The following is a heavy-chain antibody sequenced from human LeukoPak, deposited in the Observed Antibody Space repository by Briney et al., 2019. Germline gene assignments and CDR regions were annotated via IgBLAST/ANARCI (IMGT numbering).Heavy chain of an antibody. J-gene: IGHJ4*02. D-gene: IGHD1-7*01. CDR3: RLTGTTGQCGFDY. V-gene: IGHV3-74*01. CDR1: GFTFSSYW. CDR2: INSDGSST. Sequence: PGGSLRLSCAASGFTFSSYWMHWVRRAPGKGLVWVSRINSDGSSTSYADSVKGRFTISRDNAKNTLYLQMNSLRAEDTAVYYCRLTGTTGQCGFDYWGQGTLVTVSS.